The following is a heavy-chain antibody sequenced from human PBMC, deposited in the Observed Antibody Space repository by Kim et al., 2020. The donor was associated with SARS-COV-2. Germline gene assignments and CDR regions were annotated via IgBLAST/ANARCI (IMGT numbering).Heavy chain of an antibody. Sequence: SETLSLTCTVSGGSISSYYWSWIRQPAGKGLEWIGRIYTSGSTNYNPSLKSRVTMSVDTSKNQFSLKLSSVTAADTAVYYCARGWVVVPRDAFDIWGQGTMVTVSS. CDR1: GGSISSYY. V-gene: IGHV4-4*07. J-gene: IGHJ3*02. D-gene: IGHD2-2*01. CDR3: ARGWVVVPRDAFDI. CDR2: IYTSGST.